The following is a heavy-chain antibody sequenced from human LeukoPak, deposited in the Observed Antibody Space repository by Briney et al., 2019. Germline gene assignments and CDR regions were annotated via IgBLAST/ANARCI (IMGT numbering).Heavy chain of an antibody. Sequence: SETLSLTCTVSGGSISSYYWSWIRQSSGKGLEWIGYIFYSGSTNYNPSLKSRVTISVDTSKNQFSLRLSSVTAADTAVYYCARHVGGYSSFDYWGQGTLVTVSS. D-gene: IGHD4-11*01. CDR1: GGSISSYY. CDR2: IFYSGST. CDR3: ARHVGGYSSFDY. V-gene: IGHV4-59*08. J-gene: IGHJ4*01.